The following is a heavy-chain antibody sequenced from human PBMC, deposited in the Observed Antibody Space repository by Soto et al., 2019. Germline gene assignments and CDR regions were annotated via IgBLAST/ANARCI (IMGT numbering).Heavy chain of an antibody. Sequence: QVQLVQSGAEVKKPGSSVKLSCKASGDSFNTFAVTWVRQAPGQGLEWMGGIMRNFDTPNYAQKFQGRVTIIADKSTSTPYMELSSLRSEDTAVYYCARPYYDSSGYYLWYFDYWGQGTLVTVSS. CDR2: IMRNFDTP. CDR3: ARPYYDSSGYYLWYFDY. V-gene: IGHV1-69*06. CDR1: GDSFNTFA. D-gene: IGHD3-22*01. J-gene: IGHJ4*02.